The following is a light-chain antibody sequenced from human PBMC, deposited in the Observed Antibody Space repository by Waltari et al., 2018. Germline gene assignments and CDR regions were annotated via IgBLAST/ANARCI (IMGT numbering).Light chain of an antibody. CDR2: GGS. V-gene: IGKV1-9*01. J-gene: IGKJ3*01. CDR1: QGVSSY. Sequence: QLTQSPVSLSASVGDRVTITCRASQGVSSYLAWYQQKAGRAPKLLIYGGSTLPNGVPSRFSGSGFGTDFTLTISSLQPEDFATYYCLQVNSYPFTFGPGTTVDIK. CDR3: LQVNSYPFT.